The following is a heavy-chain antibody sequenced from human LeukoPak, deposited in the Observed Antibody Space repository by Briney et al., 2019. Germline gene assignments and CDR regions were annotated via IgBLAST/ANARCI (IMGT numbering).Heavy chain of an antibody. Sequence: PGGSLRLSCAASGFTFSSYAMSWVRQAPGKGLEWVSTISGSGGSTYYADSVKGRFTISRDNSKNTLYLQMNSLRAEDTAVYYCAKERPWSYYDSSGYDDYWGQGTLVTVSS. CDR2: ISGSGGST. V-gene: IGHV3-23*01. CDR1: GFTFSSYA. D-gene: IGHD3-22*01. CDR3: AKERPWSYYDSSGYDDY. J-gene: IGHJ4*02.